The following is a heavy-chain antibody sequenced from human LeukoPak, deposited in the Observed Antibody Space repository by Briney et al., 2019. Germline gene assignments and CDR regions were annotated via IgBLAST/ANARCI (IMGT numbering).Heavy chain of an antibody. Sequence: GSLRLSCAVSGFTFTDYWMNWVRQAPGKGLEWVASIRQDGGEKSYVDSVKGRFTISRDNTKSSLYLQINSLRAEDAAVYYCARDGTAAGLYFDLWGQGTLVTVSS. CDR1: GFTFTDYW. J-gene: IGHJ4*01. CDR3: ARDGTAAGLYFDL. CDR2: IRQDGGEK. V-gene: IGHV3-7*01. D-gene: IGHD6-13*01.